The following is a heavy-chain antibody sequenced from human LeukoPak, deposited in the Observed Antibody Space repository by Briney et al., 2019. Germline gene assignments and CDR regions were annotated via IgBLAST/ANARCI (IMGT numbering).Heavy chain of an antibody. D-gene: IGHD6-19*01. V-gene: IGHV3-23*01. J-gene: IGHJ6*02. CDR3: AKDLPHPLGSSGWYPARGNYRSSYGDISYPELYGMDV. CDR2: ISGSGGST. Sequence: LAGGSLRLSCAASGFTFSSYAMSWVRQAPGKGLEWVSAISGSGGSTYYADSVKGRFTISRDNSKNTLYLQMNSLRAEDTAVYYCAKDLPHPLGSSGWYPARGNYRSSYGDISYPELYGMDVWGHGTTVTVSS. CDR1: GFTFSSYA.